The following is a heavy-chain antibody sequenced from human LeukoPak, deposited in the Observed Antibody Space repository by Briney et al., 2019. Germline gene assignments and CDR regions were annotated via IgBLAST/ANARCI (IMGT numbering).Heavy chain of an antibody. D-gene: IGHD3-3*01. CDR3: AKFTIFGVVTYFDY. J-gene: IGHJ4*02. CDR1: PFTSSGHW. CDR2: IKQDGSEK. V-gene: IGHV3-7*03. Sequence: GGSLRLSCAASPFTSSGHWMSWVRQAPGKGLEWVANIKQDGSEKYYVDSVKGRFTISRDNAKNSLYLQMNSLRAEDTAVYYCAKFTIFGVVTYFDYWGQGTLVTVSS.